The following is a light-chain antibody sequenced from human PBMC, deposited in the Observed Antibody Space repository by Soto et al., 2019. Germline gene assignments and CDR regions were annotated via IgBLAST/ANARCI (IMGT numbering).Light chain of an antibody. CDR3: AAWDDSLNALV. V-gene: IGLV1-44*01. Sequence: QSVLTQPPSASATPGQTVTMSCSGSTSNIGTNYVTWYQQIPGMAPRLLIYGHDHRPSGVPDRFSASKAGTSASLAISGLQSEDESDYCCAAWDDSLNALVFGGGTKLTVL. CDR2: GHD. CDR1: TSNIGTNY. J-gene: IGLJ2*01.